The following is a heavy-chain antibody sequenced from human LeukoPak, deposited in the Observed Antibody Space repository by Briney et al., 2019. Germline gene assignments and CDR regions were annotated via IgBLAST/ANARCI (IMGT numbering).Heavy chain of an antibody. J-gene: IGHJ4*02. Sequence: GGSLRLSYAASGFTFRNYAIHWLRQAPPKGLDGVALISYDENNNDYTYSLKGRFTITRDNSKNTLHLQMNIRRADKKAVFYCERAYGSGSYDTGYYFDFWGQGTLVTVSS. V-gene: IGHV3-30-3*01. D-gene: IGHD3-10*01. CDR1: GFTFRNYA. CDR3: ERAYGSGSYDTGYYFDF. CDR2: ISYDENNN.